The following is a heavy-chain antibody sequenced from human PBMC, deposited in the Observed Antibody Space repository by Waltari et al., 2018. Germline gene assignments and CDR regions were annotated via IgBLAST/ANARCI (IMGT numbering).Heavy chain of an antibody. V-gene: IGHV4-38-2*01. CDR2: IYHRGRT. Sequence: QEQLQESGPGLVRPSETLSRTCAVSGYSISSGYYWGWIRQPPGKGLEWIGSIYHRGRTSSNPSLQSRVAIPVTTSKTQFYLYLYSLTATDTAVYYCASLPTAEGDFHLWGQGTLVTVSS. CDR1: GYSISSGYY. J-gene: IGHJ4*02. CDR3: ASLPTAEGDFHL.